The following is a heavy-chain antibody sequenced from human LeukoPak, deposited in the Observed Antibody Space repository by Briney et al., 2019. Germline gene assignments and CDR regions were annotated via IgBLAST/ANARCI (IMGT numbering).Heavy chain of an antibody. CDR2: ISAYNGNT. CDR3: ARDRIVVVPAAILLGNWFDP. Sequence: GASVKVSCKASGYTFTSYGISWVRQATGQGLEWMGWISAYNGNTNYAQKLQRRVTMTTDTSTSTAYMELRSLRSDDTAVYYCARDRIVVVPAAILLGNWFDPWGQGTLVTVSS. D-gene: IGHD2-2*02. V-gene: IGHV1-18*01. J-gene: IGHJ5*02. CDR1: GYTFTSYG.